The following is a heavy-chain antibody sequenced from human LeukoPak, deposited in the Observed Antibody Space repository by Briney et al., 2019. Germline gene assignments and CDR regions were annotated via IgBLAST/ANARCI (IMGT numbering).Heavy chain of an antibody. CDR2: INPNSGGT. V-gene: IGHV1-2*02. Sequence: GAPVTVSCKASGYTFTGYYMHWVRQAPGQGLEWMGWINPNSGGTNYAQKFQGRVTMTRDTSISTAYMELSSLRSDDTAVYYCARLNGGSSDYYLGYWGQGTLVTVSS. CDR1: GYTFTGYY. D-gene: IGHD3-22*01. J-gene: IGHJ4*02. CDR3: ARLNGGSSDYYLGY.